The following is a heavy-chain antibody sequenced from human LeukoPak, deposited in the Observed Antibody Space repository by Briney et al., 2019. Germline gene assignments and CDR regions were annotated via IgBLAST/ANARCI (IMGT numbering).Heavy chain of an antibody. D-gene: IGHD4-17*01. CDR3: ARDRQATTAYDAFDI. V-gene: IGHV4-59*01. CDR1: GDSISGYY. Sequence: PSETLSLTCTASGDSISGYYWSWIRQPPGKGLEWIGYIYYSGSTKYNSSLKSRVTISVDTSKNQFSLKLSSVTAADTAVYYCARDRQATTAYDAFDIWGRGTMVTVSS. CDR2: IYYSGST. J-gene: IGHJ3*02.